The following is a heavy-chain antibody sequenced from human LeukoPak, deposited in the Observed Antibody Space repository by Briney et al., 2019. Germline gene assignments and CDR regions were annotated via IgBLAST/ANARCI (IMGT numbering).Heavy chain of an antibody. J-gene: IGHJ3*02. CDR2: INTDGSST. CDR3: ARERPGVGATTPSGAFDI. CDR1: GFTFSGYW. D-gene: IGHD1-26*01. Sequence: PGGSLRLSCAASGFTFSGYWMHWVRQAPGKGLVWVSRINTDGSSTSYADSVKGRFTISRDNAKNTLYLQMNSLRAEDTAVYYCARERPGVGATTPSGAFDIWGQGTMVTVSS. V-gene: IGHV3-74*01.